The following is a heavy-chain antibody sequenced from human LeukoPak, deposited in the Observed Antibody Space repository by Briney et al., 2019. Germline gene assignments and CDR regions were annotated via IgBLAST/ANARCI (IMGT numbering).Heavy chain of an antibody. CDR1: RFTFSSYE. CDR3: ARARSSSGSPDAFDI. J-gene: IGHJ3*02. D-gene: IGHD3-22*01. Sequence: GGSLRLSCAASRFTFSSYEMNWVRQAPGKGLEWVSYISSSGSTIYYADSVKGRFTISRDNARNSLYLQMNSLRAEDTAVYYCARARSSSGSPDAFDIWGQGTMVTVSS. V-gene: IGHV3-48*03. CDR2: ISSSGSTI.